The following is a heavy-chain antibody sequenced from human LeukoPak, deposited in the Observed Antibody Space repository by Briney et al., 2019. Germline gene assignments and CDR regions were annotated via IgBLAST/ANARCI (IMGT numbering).Heavy chain of an antibody. V-gene: IGHV3-23*01. J-gene: IGHJ4*02. D-gene: IGHD5-18*01. CDR2: ISGDGIYT. CDR3: AKNRVTGMAFYDY. CDR1: GFTFSSYA. Sequence: GGSLRLSCAASGFTFSSYAMTWVRQAPGKGLEWLSAISGDGIYTYYSDSVKGRFTSSRDNSKSTLYLQMSNLRAEDTAVYYCAKNRVTGMAFYDYWGQGIQVTVSS.